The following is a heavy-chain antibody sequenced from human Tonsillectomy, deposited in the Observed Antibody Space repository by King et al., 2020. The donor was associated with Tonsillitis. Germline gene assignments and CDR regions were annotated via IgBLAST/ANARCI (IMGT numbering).Heavy chain of an antibody. CDR1: GFTFSSFG. Sequence: VQLVESGGGLVKPGGSLRLSCAASGFTFSSFGMNWVRQAPGKGPEWVSSISRSSTYIYYADSVKGRFAISRDNAKNSLYLQMNSLGAEDTAVYYCARVGSTDGMDVWGQGTTVTVSS. J-gene: IGHJ6*02. CDR3: ARVGSTDGMDV. D-gene: IGHD2-2*01. V-gene: IGHV3-21*01. CDR2: ISRSSTYI.